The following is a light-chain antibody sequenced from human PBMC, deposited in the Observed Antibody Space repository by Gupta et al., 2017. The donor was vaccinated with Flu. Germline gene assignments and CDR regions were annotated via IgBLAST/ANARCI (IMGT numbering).Light chain of an antibody. Sequence: DVVLTQSPLSLPVTLGQPASISCRSSQSLVYSDGNIYLHWFQQRPGQSPRRLIYKVSHRESGVPERFSGSGSGTDFTLKISRGEAEDVGVYYCTQRKRCPWAFGQGTEVEIK. CDR2: KVS. CDR1: QSLVYSDGNIY. V-gene: IGKV2-30*01. J-gene: IGKJ1*01. CDR3: TQRKRCPWA.